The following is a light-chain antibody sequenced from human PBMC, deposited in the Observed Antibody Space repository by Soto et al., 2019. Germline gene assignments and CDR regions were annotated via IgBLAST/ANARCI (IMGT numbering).Light chain of an antibody. CDR2: AAS. J-gene: IGKJ1*01. Sequence: DIQMTQAQSSLSASVGDRVNITCRASQNIDRYLNWYQQRPGKAPDLLMFAASNLQTGVPSRFSGSASGTEFTLTINRLQREDFATYYCQQTASSPRTFGQGTKVEVK. V-gene: IGKV1-39*01. CDR1: QNIDRY. CDR3: QQTASSPRT.